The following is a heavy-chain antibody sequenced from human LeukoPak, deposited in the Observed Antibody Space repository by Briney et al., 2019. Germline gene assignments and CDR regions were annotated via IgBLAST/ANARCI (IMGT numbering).Heavy chain of an antibody. Sequence: QTGRSLRLSCAASGFIFDDYAMHWVRQAPGKGLEWVSGINWDSGEIHYADSVKGRFTISRDNAKNSLFLQMNSLRREDTALYYCAKDTVGSGPNGFDTWGQGTMVTVSS. CDR2: INWDSGEI. J-gene: IGHJ3*02. CDR1: GFIFDDYA. D-gene: IGHD3-10*01. CDR3: AKDTVGSGPNGFDT. V-gene: IGHV3-9*01.